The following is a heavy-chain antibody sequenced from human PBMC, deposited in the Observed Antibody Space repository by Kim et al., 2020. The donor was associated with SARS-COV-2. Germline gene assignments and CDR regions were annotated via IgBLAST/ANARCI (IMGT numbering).Heavy chain of an antibody. V-gene: IGHV4-30-2*01. Sequence: LKSRVTLAVDKSKNQFSLKLTSVTAADTAVYYCARLSYGSGSQSGNWFDPWGQGTLVTVSS. J-gene: IGHJ5*02. CDR3: ARLSYGSGSQSGNWFDP. D-gene: IGHD3-10*01.